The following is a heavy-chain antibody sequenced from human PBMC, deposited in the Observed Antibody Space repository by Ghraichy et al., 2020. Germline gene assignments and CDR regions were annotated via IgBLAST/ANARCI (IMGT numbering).Heavy chain of an antibody. J-gene: IGHJ4*02. Sequence: ASVKVSCKASGYTFTGYYMHWVRQAPGQGLEWMGWINPNSGGTNYAQKFQGRVTMTRDTSINTAYMELSRLRSDDTAVYYYARDLRAVAGRYYFDYWGQGTLVTVSS. CDR1: GYTFTGYY. D-gene: IGHD6-19*01. V-gene: IGHV1-2*02. CDR2: INPNSGGT. CDR3: ARDLRAVAGRYYFDY.